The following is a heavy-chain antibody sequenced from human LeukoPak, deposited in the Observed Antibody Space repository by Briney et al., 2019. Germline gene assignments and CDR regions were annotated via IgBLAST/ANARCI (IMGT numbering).Heavy chain of an antibody. CDR1: GFTFSAFA. CDR3: ARARDFEYSSGHGGY. Sequence: GGSLRLSCAASGFTFSAFAMNWVRQAPGKGLEWVSVISDSGGSTSYADSVKGRFTISRDNAKNSLYLQMNSLRAEDTAVYYCARARDFEYSSGHGGYWGQGTLVTVSS. V-gene: IGHV3-23*01. J-gene: IGHJ4*02. CDR2: ISDSGGST. D-gene: IGHD6-19*01.